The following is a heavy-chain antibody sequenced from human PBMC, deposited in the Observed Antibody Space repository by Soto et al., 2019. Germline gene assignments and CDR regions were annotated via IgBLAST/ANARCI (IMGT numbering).Heavy chain of an antibody. D-gene: IGHD2-2*02. Sequence: QVQLVQSGAEVKKPGSSVKVSCKASGGTFSSYAISWVRQAPGQGLEWMGGIIPIFGTANYAQKFQGRVKITADKSTSTAYMELSSLRSEDTAVYYCARGHIVVVPAAIWDYYYYYGMDVWGQGTTVTVSS. J-gene: IGHJ6*02. CDR1: GGTFSSYA. CDR3: ARGHIVVVPAAIWDYYYYYGMDV. V-gene: IGHV1-69*06. CDR2: IIPIFGTA.